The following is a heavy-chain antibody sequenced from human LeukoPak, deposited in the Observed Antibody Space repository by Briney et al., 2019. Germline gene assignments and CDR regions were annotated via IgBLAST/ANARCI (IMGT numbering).Heavy chain of an antibody. J-gene: IGHJ4*02. V-gene: IGHV4-39*02. CDR2: MYYSGST. Sequence: SETLSLTCNVSGGAVTGSTYSWAWIRQPPGKGLEWLGSMYYSGSTFYTPSLKSRVTISVDTSKNHFSLKLTSVAAADTATYYCARHYYDNTGYYYLDYWGQGTLVTVSS. D-gene: IGHD3-22*01. CDR1: GGAVTGSTYS. CDR3: ARHYYDNTGYYYLDY.